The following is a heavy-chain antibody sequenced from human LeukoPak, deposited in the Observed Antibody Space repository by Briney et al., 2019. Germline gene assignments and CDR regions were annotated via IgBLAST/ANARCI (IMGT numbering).Heavy chain of an antibody. CDR3: AKVQEMSTILPPFHH. D-gene: IGHD5-24*01. J-gene: IGHJ4*02. CDR2: ISGSGGRT. CDR1: EFTFSNYA. Sequence: GGSLRLSCAASEFTFSNYAMSWVRQAPEKGLEWVSAISGSGGRTYYADSVKGRFTISRDTSKNTLYLQMNSLRAEDTAVYYCAKVQEMSTILPPFHHSGQGTLVTVSS. V-gene: IGHV3-23*01.